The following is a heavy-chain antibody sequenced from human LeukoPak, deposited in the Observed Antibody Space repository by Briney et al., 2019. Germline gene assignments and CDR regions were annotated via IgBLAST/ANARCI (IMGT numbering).Heavy chain of an antibody. CDR3: ARVGQGEWFFDL. Sequence: GGSLRLSCAASGFVFSNFWMHWVRQAPGKGLVWVSRIKTDESTITYADSVKGRFTISRDNAMNTLYLQMNSLGAEDTSVYYCARVGQGEWFFDLWGRGTLVTVSS. V-gene: IGHV3-74*01. CDR1: GFVFSNFW. CDR2: IKTDESTI. J-gene: IGHJ2*01. D-gene: IGHD1-26*01.